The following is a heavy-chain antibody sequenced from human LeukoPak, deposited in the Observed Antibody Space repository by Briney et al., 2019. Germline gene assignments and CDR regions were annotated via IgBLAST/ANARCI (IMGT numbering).Heavy chain of an antibody. D-gene: IGHD4-17*01. CDR1: GYTFTSYD. J-gene: IGHJ4*02. Sequence: GGSVKVSCKASGYTFTSYDINWVRQATEQGLEWMGWMNPNSGNTGYAQKFQGRVTMTRNTSISTAYMELSSLRSEDTAVYYCARSDYGDYVVHYWGQGTLVTVSS. CDR2: MNPNSGNT. CDR3: ARSDYGDYVVHY. V-gene: IGHV1-8*01.